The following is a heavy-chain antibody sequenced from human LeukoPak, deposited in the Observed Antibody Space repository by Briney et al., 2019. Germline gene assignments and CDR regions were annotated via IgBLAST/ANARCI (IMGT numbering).Heavy chain of an antibody. CDR3: AREDYDSSGYYYIYYFEY. CDR1: GFTFDAYG. Sequence: GGSLRLSCAASGFTFDAYGMSWVRQAPGKGLEWVSGLNWNGGRTGYADSVKGRFTISRDNAKNSLYLQMNSLRAEDTALYYCAREDYDSSGYYYIYYFEYWSQGTPVTVSS. V-gene: IGHV3-20*04. CDR2: LNWNGGRT. J-gene: IGHJ4*02. D-gene: IGHD3-22*01.